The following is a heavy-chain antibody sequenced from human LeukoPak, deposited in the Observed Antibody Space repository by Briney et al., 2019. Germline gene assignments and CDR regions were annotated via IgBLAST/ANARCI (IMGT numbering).Heavy chain of an antibody. J-gene: IGHJ2*01. CDR1: GFTFSYYS. CDR3: ARDLGDIVLEPPSIHFDL. CDR2: ISSRSSYN. D-gene: IGHD3-16*01. V-gene: IGHV3-21*01. Sequence: GGSLRLSCSASGFTFSYYSMNWVRQAPRKGLEWVASISSRSSYNYYEDSLKGRFTISRDNAKNSLYLQMTGLRVEDTAMYFCARDLGDIVLEPPSIHFDLWGRGTLVTVSS.